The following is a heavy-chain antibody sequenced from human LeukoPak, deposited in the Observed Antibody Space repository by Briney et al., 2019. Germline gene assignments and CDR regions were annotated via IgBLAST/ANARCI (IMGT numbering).Heavy chain of an antibody. V-gene: IGHV1-24*01. Sequence: ASVKVSCNVSGYTLTELSIHWVRQAPGKGLEWMGGFDPEDGETIYAQKFQGRVTMTEDTSTDTAYMELNSLRSEDTAVFYCATPQPGRFFVDYFDYWGQGTPVTVSS. CDR3: ATPQPGRFFVDYFDY. CDR2: FDPEDGET. CDR1: GYTLTELS. J-gene: IGHJ4*02. D-gene: IGHD3-3*01.